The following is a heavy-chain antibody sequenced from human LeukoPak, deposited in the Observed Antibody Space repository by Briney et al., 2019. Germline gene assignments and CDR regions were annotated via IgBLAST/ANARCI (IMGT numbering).Heavy chain of an antibody. CDR2: INHSGST. CDR3: ARGLPHYGDYVWYFDH. D-gene: IGHD4-17*01. CDR1: GGSFNGYY. J-gene: IGHJ4*02. Sequence: SETLSLTCAVHGGSFNGYYWSWVRQPPGKGLEWIGEINHSGSTNYNPSFKSRVTISVDTSKSQFSLNLNSVTAADTAVYYCARGLPHYGDYVWYFDHWGQGTLVTVSS. V-gene: IGHV4-34*01.